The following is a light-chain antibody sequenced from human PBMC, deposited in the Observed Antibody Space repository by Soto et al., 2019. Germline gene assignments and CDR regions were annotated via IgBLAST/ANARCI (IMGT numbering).Light chain of an antibody. CDR3: QSYDSSLSGVV. CDR2: GNS. J-gene: IGLJ2*01. CDR1: SSNIGAGYD. V-gene: IGLV1-40*01. Sequence: QPVLTQPPSVSGAPGQRVTISCTGSSSNIGAGYDVHWYQQLPGTAPKLLIYGNSHRPSGVPDRFSGSKSGTSASLAITGLQAEDEADYYCQSYDSSLSGVVFGGGTQLTVL.